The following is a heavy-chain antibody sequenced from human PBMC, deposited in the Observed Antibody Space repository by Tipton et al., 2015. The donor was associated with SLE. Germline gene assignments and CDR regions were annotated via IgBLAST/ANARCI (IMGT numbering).Heavy chain of an antibody. Sequence: TLSLTCTVSGGSISSYYWSWIRQPPGKGLEWIGYIYYSGSTNSNPSLKSRVTISVDTSKNQFSLKLSSVTAADTAVYYCAGRGYYYYYMDVWGKGTTVTVSS. J-gene: IGHJ6*03. CDR3: AGRGYYYYYMDV. CDR1: GGSISSYY. CDR2: IYYSGST. V-gene: IGHV4-59*01.